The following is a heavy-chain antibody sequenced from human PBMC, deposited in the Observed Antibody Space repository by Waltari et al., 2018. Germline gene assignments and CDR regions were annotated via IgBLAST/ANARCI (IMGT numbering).Heavy chain of an antibody. Sequence: QVQLVQSGAEVKKPGASVKVSCKASGYTFTGYYMHWVRQAPGQGLEWMGRINPNSGGTNYAQKFQGRVTITRNTSISTAYMELSSLRSEDTAVYYCARAVLQEHWFDPWGQGTLVTVSS. V-gene: IGHV1-2*06. CDR1: GYTFTGYY. CDR2: INPNSGGT. J-gene: IGHJ5*02. CDR3: ARAVLQEHWFDP. D-gene: IGHD4-4*01.